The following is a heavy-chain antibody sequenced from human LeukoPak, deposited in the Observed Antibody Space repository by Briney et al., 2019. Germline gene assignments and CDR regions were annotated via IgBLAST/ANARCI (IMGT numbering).Heavy chain of an antibody. CDR3: AKVLSSLHYYYAMDV. D-gene: IGHD2/OR15-2a*01. CDR1: GFTFRDYG. V-gene: IGHV3-30*18. Sequence: AGGSLRLSCAASGFTFRDYGMHWVRQAPGKGPEWVAVISYDGDVKHYADSAMGRFTISRDNAKDTLFLEISSLREDDTAVYYCAKVLSSLHYYYAMDVWGQGTTVIVSS. J-gene: IGHJ6*02. CDR2: ISYDGDVK.